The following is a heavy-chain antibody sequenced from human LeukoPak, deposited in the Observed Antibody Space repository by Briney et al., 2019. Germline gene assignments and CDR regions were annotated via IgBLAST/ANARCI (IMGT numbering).Heavy chain of an antibody. CDR1: GYTFTSYG. CDR3: AREEDYGGEFDP. V-gene: IGHV1-18*01. J-gene: IGHJ5*02. CDR2: ISAYSGNT. D-gene: IGHD4-23*01. Sequence: ASVKVSCKASGYTFTSYGISWVRQAPGQGLEWMGWISAYSGNTNYAQKLQGRVTMTTDTSTSTAYMELRSLRSDDTAVYYCAREEDYGGEFDPWGQGTLVTVSS.